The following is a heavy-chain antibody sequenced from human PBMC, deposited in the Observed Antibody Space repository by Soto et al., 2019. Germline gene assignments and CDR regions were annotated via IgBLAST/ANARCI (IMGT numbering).Heavy chain of an antibody. CDR3: VSQRTTVPTQAYFDY. Sequence: SETLSLTCTVSGGSVTNSSYYCFCIRESPGKGLELIGSVYYRGRSYSKSSVKSRVTISVDTSKNRFSLSLNSVTASDTAVYFCVSQRTTVPTQAYFDYWGPGALVTVSS. D-gene: IGHD4-17*01. CDR2: VYYRGRS. J-gene: IGHJ4*02. CDR1: GGSVTNSSYY. V-gene: IGHV4-39*01.